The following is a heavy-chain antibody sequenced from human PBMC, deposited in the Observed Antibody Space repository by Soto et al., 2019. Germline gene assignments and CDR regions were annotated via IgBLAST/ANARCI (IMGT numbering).Heavy chain of an antibody. Sequence: LSLTCTVSGASIISTTKYWGWIRQPPGRGLEWIGTISSIGSTYYNPSLEGRVTISVDTSKNQFSLKVTSVTAADTGLYYCARQDHGDYEFFFDYWGQGTLVTVSS. D-gene: IGHD4-17*01. CDR1: GASIISTTKY. CDR2: ISSIGST. V-gene: IGHV4-39*01. CDR3: ARQDHGDYEFFFDY. J-gene: IGHJ4*02.